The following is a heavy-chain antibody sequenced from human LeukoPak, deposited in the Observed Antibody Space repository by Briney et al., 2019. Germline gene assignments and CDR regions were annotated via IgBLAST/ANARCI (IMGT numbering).Heavy chain of an antibody. CDR2: ISGSGGST. D-gene: IGHD6-13*01. CDR3: AYTIAASVRPLDY. Sequence: GGSLRLSCAASGFTFSSYAMSWVRQAPGKGLELVSAISGSGGSTYYADSVKGRFTISRDNSKNTLYLQMNSLRAEDTAVYYCAYTIAASVRPLDYWGQGTLVTVSS. J-gene: IGHJ4*02. CDR1: GFTFSSYA. V-gene: IGHV3-23*01.